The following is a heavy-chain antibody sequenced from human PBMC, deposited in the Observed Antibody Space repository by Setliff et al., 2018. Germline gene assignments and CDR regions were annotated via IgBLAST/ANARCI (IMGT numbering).Heavy chain of an antibody. CDR1: GYTFTSYA. D-gene: IGHD5-18*01. CDR2: INAGNGDT. V-gene: IGHV1-3*01. J-gene: IGHJ6*03. CDR3: ARDKLWLMGYYYYYYMDV. Sequence: ASVKVSCKASGYTFTSYAMHWVRQAPGQRLEWMGWINAGNGDTKYSQKFQGRVTITRDTSASTAYMELSSLRSEDTAVYYCARDKLWLMGYYYYYYMDVWGKGTTVTVSS.